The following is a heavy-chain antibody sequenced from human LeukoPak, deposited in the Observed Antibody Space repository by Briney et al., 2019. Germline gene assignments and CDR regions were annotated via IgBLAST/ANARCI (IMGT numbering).Heavy chain of an antibody. CDR1: GFTFSNYW. CDR2: IKQDGSEK. D-gene: IGHD2-2*01. CDR3: ARDGVPAARDL. V-gene: IGHV3-7*01. Sequence: GGSLRLSCVASGFTFSNYWMSWVRQAPGKGLEWVANIKQDGSEKYYVDSVKGRFTISRDNAKTSLYLHMNSLRAEDTAVYYCARDGVPAARDLWGQGTMVIVSS. J-gene: IGHJ3*01.